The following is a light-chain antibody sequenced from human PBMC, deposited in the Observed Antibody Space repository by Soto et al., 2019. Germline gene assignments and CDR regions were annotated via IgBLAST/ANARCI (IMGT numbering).Light chain of an antibody. V-gene: IGLV1-47*01. CDR1: RSNIGSAI. J-gene: IGLJ3*02. Sequence: QSVLTQPPSLSGTPGQTVTISCIGSRSNIGSAIVHWYQQLPGTAPKHLIYMNSHRPSGVPDRFSASKSGTSDSLVITGLRPEDEAYYFCVAWDDDLSSRVFGGGTQLTVL. CDR2: MNS. CDR3: VAWDDDLSSRV.